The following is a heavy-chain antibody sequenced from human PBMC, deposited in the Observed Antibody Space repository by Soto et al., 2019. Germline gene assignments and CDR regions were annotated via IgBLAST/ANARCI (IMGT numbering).Heavy chain of an antibody. CDR2: ISGSGGSA. Sequence: EVQLMESGGGLVQPGGSLRLSCAASGFTFRSYAMSWVRQAPGKGLEWVSSISGSGGSAFYVDSVKGRFTISRDNSKNTLQLQMNSLRADDTAIYYCAKDTAVSGTFVVTFDSWGQGSLVTVSS. J-gene: IGHJ4*02. D-gene: IGHD6-19*01. CDR1: GFTFRSYA. CDR3: AKDTAVSGTFVVTFDS. V-gene: IGHV3-23*01.